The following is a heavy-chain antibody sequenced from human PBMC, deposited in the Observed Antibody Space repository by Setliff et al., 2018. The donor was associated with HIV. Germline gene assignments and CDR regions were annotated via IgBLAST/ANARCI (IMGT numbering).Heavy chain of an antibody. Sequence: NPSETLSLTCTVSGYSISSGYYWGWIRQPPGKGLEWIGSIYHSGSTYYNPSLKSRVTISVDTSKNQFPLKLSSVTAADTAVYYCARRRSSGWYHYFDYWGQGTLVTVSS. CDR3: ARRRSSGWYHYFDY. J-gene: IGHJ4*02. CDR1: GYSISSGYY. V-gene: IGHV4-38-2*02. D-gene: IGHD6-19*01. CDR2: IYHSGST.